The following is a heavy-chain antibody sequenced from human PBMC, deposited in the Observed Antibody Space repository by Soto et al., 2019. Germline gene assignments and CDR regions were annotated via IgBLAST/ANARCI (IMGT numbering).Heavy chain of an antibody. CDR3: ARFKWPVDAFDI. Sequence: GGSLRLSCAASGFTVSSNYMSWVRQAPGKGLEWVSVIYSGGSTYYADSVKGRFTISRHSSKNTLYLQMNSLRAEDTAVYYCARFKWPVDAFDIWGQGTMVTVSS. CDR2: IYSGGST. J-gene: IGHJ3*02. D-gene: IGHD2-8*01. V-gene: IGHV3-53*04. CDR1: GFTVSSNY.